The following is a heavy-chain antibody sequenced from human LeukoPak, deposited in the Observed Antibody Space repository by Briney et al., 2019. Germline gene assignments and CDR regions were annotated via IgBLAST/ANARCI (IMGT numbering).Heavy chain of an antibody. CDR3: AKLRYYYDSSGYYPSDY. CDR1: GFTFSSYG. V-gene: IGHV3-30*18. D-gene: IGHD3-22*01. CDR2: ISYDGSNK. J-gene: IGHJ4*02. Sequence: PGGSLRLSCAASGFTFSSYGMHWVRQAPGKGLEWVAVISYDGSNKYYADSVKGRFTISRDNSKNTLYLQMNSLRAEDTAVYYCAKLRYYYDSSGYYPSDYWGQGTLVTVSS.